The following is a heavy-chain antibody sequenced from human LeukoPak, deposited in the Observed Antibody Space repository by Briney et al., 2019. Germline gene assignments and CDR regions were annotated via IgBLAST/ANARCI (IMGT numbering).Heavy chain of an antibody. CDR2: INPNSGGT. Sequence: GASVKVSCKASGYTFTGYYMHWVRQAPGQWLEWMGWINPNSGGTNYAQKFQGRVTMTRDTSISTAYMELSRLRSDDTAVYYCARVPWYYDSSGSVDYWGQGTLVTVSS. CDR3: ARVPWYYDSSGSVDY. CDR1: GYTFTGYY. V-gene: IGHV1-2*02. D-gene: IGHD3-22*01. J-gene: IGHJ4*02.